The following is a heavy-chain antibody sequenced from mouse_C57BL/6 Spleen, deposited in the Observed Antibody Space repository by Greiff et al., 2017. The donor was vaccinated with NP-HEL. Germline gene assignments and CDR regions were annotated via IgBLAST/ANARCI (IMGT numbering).Heavy chain of an antibody. Sequence: EVKLMESGGGLVRPGGSMKLSCAASGFTFSDAWMDWVRQSPEKGLEWVAEIRNKANNHATYYAESVKGRFTISRDDSKSSVYLQMNSLRAEDTGIYYCTRFIITRGYAMDYWGQGTSVTVSS. D-gene: IGHD1-1*01. V-gene: IGHV6-6*01. CDR3: TRFIITRGYAMDY. CDR2: IRNKANNHAT. CDR1: GFTFSDAW. J-gene: IGHJ4*01.